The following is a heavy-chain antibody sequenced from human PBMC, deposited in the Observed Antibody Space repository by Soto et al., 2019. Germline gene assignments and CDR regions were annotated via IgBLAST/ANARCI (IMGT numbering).Heavy chain of an antibody. D-gene: IGHD2-15*01. CDR3: ARTRGGYCSGGSCYGDAFDI. J-gene: IGHJ3*02. V-gene: IGHV4-59*08. Sequence: QVQLQESGPGLVKPSETLSLTCTVSGGSISSYYWSWIRQPPGKGLEWIGYIYYSGSTNYNPSLKSRVTISVDTSKNQFSLKLSSVTAADTAVYYCARTRGGYCSGGSCYGDAFDIWGQGTMVTVSS. CDR1: GGSISSYY. CDR2: IYYSGST.